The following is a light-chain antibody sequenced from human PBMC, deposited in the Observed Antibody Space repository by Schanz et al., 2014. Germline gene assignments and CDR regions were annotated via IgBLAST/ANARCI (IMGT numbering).Light chain of an antibody. J-gene: IGKJ4*01. V-gene: IGKV1-5*01. CDR1: QSMSSW. CDR3: QQYNDDSLT. Sequence: DIQMTQSPSTLSASVGDRVTITCRASQSMSSWLAWYQQKPGKAPELLIYDASNLERGVPSRFSGSASGTEFTLTISSLQPDDVATYYCQQYNDDSLTFGGGTKVEIK. CDR2: DAS.